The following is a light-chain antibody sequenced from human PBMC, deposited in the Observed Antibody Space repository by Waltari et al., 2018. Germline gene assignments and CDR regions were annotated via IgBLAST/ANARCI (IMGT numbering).Light chain of an antibody. CDR1: SSDVGGYSL. Sequence: QSALTQPPSASGSPGQSVTISCTGTSSDVGGYSLVSWYHQHPAKAPKLMIYEVSNRPSGIPDRFSGSKSGDTAYLTVSWLQAEDEADYYCSSYVGSSNLRFGGGTKLTVL. J-gene: IGLJ2*01. CDR2: EVS. V-gene: IGLV2-8*01. CDR3: SSYVGSSNLR.